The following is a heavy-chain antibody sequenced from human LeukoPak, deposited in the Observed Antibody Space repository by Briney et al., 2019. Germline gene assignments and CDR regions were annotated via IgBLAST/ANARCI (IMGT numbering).Heavy chain of an antibody. V-gene: IGHV4-59*01. J-gene: IGHJ4*02. D-gene: IGHD6-13*01. CDR3: ARAVAAAGLTYYFDY. Sequence: SSETLSLTCTVSGGSISSYYWSWIRQPPGKGLEWIGYIYYSGSTNYNPSLKSRVTISVDTSKNQFSLKLSSVTAADTAVYYCARAVAAAGLTYYFDYWGQGTLVTVSS. CDR1: GGSISSYY. CDR2: IYYSGST.